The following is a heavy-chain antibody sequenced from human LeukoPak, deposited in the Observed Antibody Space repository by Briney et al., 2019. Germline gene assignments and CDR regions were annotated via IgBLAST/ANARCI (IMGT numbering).Heavy chain of an antibody. Sequence: QPGGSLRLSCAASGFTFSSYWMHWVRQAPGKGQVWVSRINSDGSSTSYADSVKGRFTISRDNAKNTLYLQMNSLRSEDTAVYYCAREAVTIFALVRTQRTKRPHRFDPWGQGILVTVSS. J-gene: IGHJ5*02. CDR3: AREAVTIFALVRTQRTKRPHRFDP. D-gene: IGHD3/OR15-3a*01. CDR2: INSDGSST. CDR1: GFTFSSYW. V-gene: IGHV3-74*01.